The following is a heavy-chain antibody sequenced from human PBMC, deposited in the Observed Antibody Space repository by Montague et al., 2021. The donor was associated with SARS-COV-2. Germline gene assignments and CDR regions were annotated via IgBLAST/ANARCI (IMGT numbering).Heavy chain of an antibody. J-gene: IGHJ6*03. V-gene: IGHV6-1*01. Sequence: CAISGDSVSSNSATWNWIRQSPSRGLEWLGRTYYRSKWYNDYAESVKSRITINPDTSKHQFSLQLNSVTPEDTAVYYCARIPVRSNYYIDLWGQGTTVTVSS. CDR3: ARIPVRSNYYIDL. CDR2: TYYRSKWYN. CDR1: GDSVSSNSAT. D-gene: IGHD2-2*01.